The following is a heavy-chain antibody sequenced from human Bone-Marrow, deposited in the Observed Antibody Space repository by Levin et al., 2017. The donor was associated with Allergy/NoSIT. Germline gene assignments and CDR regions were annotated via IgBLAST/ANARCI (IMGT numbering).Heavy chain of an antibody. D-gene: IGHD6-19*01. V-gene: IGHV3-23*01. J-gene: IGHJ4*02. CDR3: AKGSSGWFQETDS. CDR1: GFTFHTSA. Sequence: GGSLRLSCRASGFTFHTSAMTWVRQAPGRGLAWVSAISGSGDMTSYADSVKGRFTVFRDNSKNMLFLQMDSLRVEDTAVFYCAKGSSGWFQETDSWGQGTLVTVSS. CDR2: ISGSGDMT.